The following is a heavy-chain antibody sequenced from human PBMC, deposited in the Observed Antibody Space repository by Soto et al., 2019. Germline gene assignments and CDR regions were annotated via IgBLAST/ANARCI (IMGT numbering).Heavy chain of an antibody. CDR3: AKDVTTVTTWGGLHS. V-gene: IGHV3-30*02. CDR2: TQNDGAKK. CDR1: GFTFSTYA. D-gene: IGHD4-17*01. J-gene: IGHJ4*02. Sequence: QVQLVESGGGVVQPGGSLRLSCAASGFTFSTYAIHWVRQAPGKGLEWVATTQNDGAKKYYPDSVEGRFTISRDNSKKTLYLEMTRLRGEDTAVYYCAKDVTTVTTWGGLHSWGPGTLVTVSS.